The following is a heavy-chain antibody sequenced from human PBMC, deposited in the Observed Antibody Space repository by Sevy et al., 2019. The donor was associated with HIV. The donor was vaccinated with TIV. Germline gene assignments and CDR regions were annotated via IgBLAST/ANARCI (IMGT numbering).Heavy chain of an antibody. D-gene: IGHD5-18*01. J-gene: IGHJ4*02. CDR3: VREGVGGYSYSLDC. CDR2: MKEDGSDK. Sequence: GGSLRLSCAASGFTFSVYWMSWVRQAPGKGLEWVATMKEDGSDKDYVDSVKGRFTISRDNAKNSLYLQMNSLRAEATAVYYGVREGVGGYSYSLDCWGQGTLVTVSS. CDR1: GFTFSVYW. V-gene: IGHV3-7*01.